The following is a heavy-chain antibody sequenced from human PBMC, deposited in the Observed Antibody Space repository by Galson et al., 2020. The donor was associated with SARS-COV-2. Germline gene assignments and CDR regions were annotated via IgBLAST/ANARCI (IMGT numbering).Heavy chain of an antibody. Sequence: GGSLRLSCSVSGFTFGDYALSWVRQAPGKGLEWVGVIRSKAFGGTTEHAASVKGRFTISRDDSNSIAYLQMHSLTTEDTAVYFCTTGFPAHPEFDCWGQGTLLTVSS. CDR1: GFTFGDYA. J-gene: IGHJ4*02. D-gene: IGHD6-25*01. V-gene: IGHV3-49*04. CDR2: IRSKAFGGTT. CDR3: TTGFPAHPEFDC.